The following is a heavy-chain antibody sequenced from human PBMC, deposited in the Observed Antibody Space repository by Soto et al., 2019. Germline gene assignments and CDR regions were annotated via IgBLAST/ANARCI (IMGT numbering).Heavy chain of an antibody. D-gene: IGHD3-10*01. Sequence: EVQLVESGGGLVQPGGSLRLSCAASGFIVSSNYMSWVRQAPGKGLEWVSAIWSGGSTYYADSVKGRFTISRDNSKNMLYLQMNSLRDEDTAVYYCARGSGGNWFDPWGQGTLVTVSS. CDR3: ARGSGGNWFDP. J-gene: IGHJ5*02. CDR2: IWSGGST. V-gene: IGHV3-66*01. CDR1: GFIVSSNY.